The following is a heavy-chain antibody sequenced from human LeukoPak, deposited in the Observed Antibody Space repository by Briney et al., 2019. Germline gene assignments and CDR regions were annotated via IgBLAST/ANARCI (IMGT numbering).Heavy chain of an antibody. CDR3: VNDPDIVIIPPAILPDY. J-gene: IGHJ4*02. Sequence: GGSLRLSCAASGFTFSNYGMHWVRQAPGKGLEWVAFIRYDGSNKYYADSVKGRFTISRDNSKNTLYLQMNSLRAEDTAVYYCVNDPDIVIIPPAILPDYWGQGTLVTVSS. CDR2: IRYDGSNK. CDR1: GFTFSNYG. D-gene: IGHD2-2*01. V-gene: IGHV3-30*02.